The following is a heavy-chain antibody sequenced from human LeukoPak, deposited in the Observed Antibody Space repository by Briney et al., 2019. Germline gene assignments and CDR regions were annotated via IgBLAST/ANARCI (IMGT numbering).Heavy chain of an antibody. Sequence: GGSLRLSCAASGFTFSSYWMHWVRQVPGKGLVWVSRINSDGSSTNYADSVKGRFPISRDNAKNTVYLQMNSLRAEDTAVYYCANLERDYWGQGTLVTVSS. V-gene: IGHV3-74*01. CDR2: INSDGSST. CDR1: GFTFSSYW. CDR3: ANLERDY. D-gene: IGHD5-24*01. J-gene: IGHJ4*02.